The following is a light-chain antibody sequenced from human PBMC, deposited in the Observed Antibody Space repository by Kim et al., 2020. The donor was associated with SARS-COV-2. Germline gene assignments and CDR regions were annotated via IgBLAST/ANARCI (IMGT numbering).Light chain of an antibody. Sequence: DIQMTQSPSTLSASVGDRVTITCRASQSISSWLAWYQQKPGKAPKLLIYKASSLESGVPSRFSGSGSGTEFTLTISSLQPDDFATYYYQQYNNYPRTFGQGTKVDIK. CDR3: QQYNNYPRT. CDR2: KAS. V-gene: IGKV1-5*03. CDR1: QSISSW. J-gene: IGKJ1*01.